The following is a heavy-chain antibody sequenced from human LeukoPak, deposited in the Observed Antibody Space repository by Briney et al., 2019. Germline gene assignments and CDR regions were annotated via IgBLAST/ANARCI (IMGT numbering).Heavy chain of an antibody. V-gene: IGHV3-74*01. J-gene: IGHJ4*02. D-gene: IGHD3-22*01. Sequence: SGGSLRLSCAASGFTFSNYWMHWVRQAPGKGLVWVSRINTDGNNTNYADSVKGRFTISRDNAKNSLYLQMNSLRAEDTAMYYCSRDRGFLTFDYWGQGTLVTISS. CDR2: INTDGNNT. CDR3: SRDRGFLTFDY. CDR1: GFTFSNYW.